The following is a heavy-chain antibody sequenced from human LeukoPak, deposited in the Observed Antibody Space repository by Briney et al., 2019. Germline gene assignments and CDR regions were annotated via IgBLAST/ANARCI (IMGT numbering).Heavy chain of an antibody. V-gene: IGHV1-46*01. D-gene: IGHD1-26*01. CDR1: GYTFTSYY. CDR2: INPSGGST. J-gene: IGHJ4*02. Sequence: RASVKVSCKASGYTFTSYYMHWVRQAPGQGLEWMGIINPSGGSTSHAQKFQGRVTVTRDTSTSTVYMELSSLRSEDTAVYYCAREVLGSGPAAFDYWAREPWSPSPQ. CDR3: AREVLGSGPAAFDY.